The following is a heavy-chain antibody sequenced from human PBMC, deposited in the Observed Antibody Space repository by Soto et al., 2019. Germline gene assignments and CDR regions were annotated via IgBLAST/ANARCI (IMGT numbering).Heavy chain of an antibody. CDR3: AADHLPGPDTAMVSLWAFDI. J-gene: IGHJ3*02. D-gene: IGHD5-18*01. Sequence: SVKVSCKASGFTFTSSAVQWVRQARGQRLEWIGWIVVGSGNTNYAQRFQERVTITRDMSTSTAYMELSSLRSEDTAVYYCAADHLPGPDTAMVSLWAFDIWGQGTMVTVSS. CDR1: GFTFTSSA. V-gene: IGHV1-58*01. CDR2: IVVGSGNT.